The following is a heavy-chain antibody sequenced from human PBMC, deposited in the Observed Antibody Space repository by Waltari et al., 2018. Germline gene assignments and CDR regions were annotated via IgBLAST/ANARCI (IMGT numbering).Heavy chain of an antibody. CDR2: INPDSVGT. V-gene: IGHV1-2*06. Sequence: QVQLVQSGAEVKKPGASVKVSCKASGYTFTGYYMHWVRQAPGQGLEWMGRINPDSVGTNYAQKLQGRGTMTRDTSISTAYMELSRLRSDDTAVYYCASPLLKWARGVFDYWGQGTLVTVSS. CDR1: GYTFTGYY. CDR3: ASPLLKWARGVFDY. D-gene: IGHD1-26*01. J-gene: IGHJ4*02.